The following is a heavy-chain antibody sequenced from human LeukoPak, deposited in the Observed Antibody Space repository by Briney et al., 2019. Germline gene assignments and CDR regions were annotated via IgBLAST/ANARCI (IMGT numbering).Heavy chain of an antibody. CDR2: INPNSGGT. V-gene: IGHV1-2*02. CDR1: GYTFTGYY. J-gene: IGHJ4*02. CDR3: ARSSGYSSAPEDY. Sequence: HRASVKVSCKASGYTFTGYYMHWVRQAPGQGLGWMGWINPNSGGTNYAQKFQGRVTMTRDTSISTAYMELSRLRSDDTAVYYCARSSGYSSAPEDYWGQGTLVTVSS. D-gene: IGHD5-18*01.